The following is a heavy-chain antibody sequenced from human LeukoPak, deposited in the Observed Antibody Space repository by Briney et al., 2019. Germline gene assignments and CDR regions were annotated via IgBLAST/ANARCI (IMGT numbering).Heavy chain of an antibody. CDR3: ANIVGATDFDY. CDR2: ISGSGGST. D-gene: IGHD1-26*01. V-gene: IGHV3-23*01. Sequence: GGSLRLSRAASGFTFSSYAMSWVRQAPGKGLEWVSAISGSGGSTYYADSVEGRFTISRDNSKNTLYLQMNSLRAEDTAVYYCANIVGATDFDYWGQGTLVTVSS. CDR1: GFTFSSYA. J-gene: IGHJ4*02.